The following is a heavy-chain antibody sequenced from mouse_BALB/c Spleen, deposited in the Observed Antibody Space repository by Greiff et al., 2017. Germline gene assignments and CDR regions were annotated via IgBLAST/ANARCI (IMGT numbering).Heavy chain of an antibody. CDR3: ARGEYGNLYAMDY. J-gene: IGHJ4*01. Sequence: DVKLQESGPSLVKPSQTLSLTCSVTGDSITSGYWNWIRKFPGNKLEYMGYISYSGSTYYNPSLKSRISITRDTSKNQYYLQLNSVTTEDTATYYCARGEYGNLYAMDYWGQGTSVTVSS. CDR2: ISYSGST. CDR1: GDSITSGY. V-gene: IGHV3-8*02. D-gene: IGHD2-10*02.